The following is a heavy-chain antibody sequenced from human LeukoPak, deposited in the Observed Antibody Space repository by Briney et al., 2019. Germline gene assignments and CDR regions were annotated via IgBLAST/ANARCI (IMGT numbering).Heavy chain of an antibody. CDR1: GFTFSSYA. J-gene: IGHJ4*02. Sequence: GGSLRLSCAASGFTFSSYAMSWVRQAPGKGLEWVSGISGRDGNTYYADSVKGRFTISRDNSRNTLYLRMISLRVEDTAIYYCAKDRIVMSGFFDYWGQGTLVTVSS. CDR2: ISGRDGNT. V-gene: IGHV3-23*01. CDR3: AKDRIVMSGFFDY. D-gene: IGHD6-19*01.